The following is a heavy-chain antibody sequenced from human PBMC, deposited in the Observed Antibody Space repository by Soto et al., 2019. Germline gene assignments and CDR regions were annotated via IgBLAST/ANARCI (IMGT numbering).Heavy chain of an antibody. V-gene: IGHV1-3*01. CDR1: GYTFTSYA. D-gene: IGHD3-16*01. J-gene: IGHJ6*02. CDR3: ARDPWGYYGMDV. Sequence: QVQLVQSGAEVKKPGASVKVSCKASGYTFTSYAMHWVRQAPGQRLEWMGWINAGNGNTKYSQKFQGRVTITMDTSASTAYMELSSLRSEDTAVYYCARDPWGYYGMDVWGQGTTVTVSS. CDR2: INAGNGNT.